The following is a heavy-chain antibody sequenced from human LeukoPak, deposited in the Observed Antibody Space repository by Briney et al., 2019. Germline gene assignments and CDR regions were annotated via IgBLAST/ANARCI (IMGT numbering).Heavy chain of an antibody. CDR1: GFTFSSCS. Sequence: GGSLGLSCAASGFTFSSCSMNWVRQAPGKGLEWVSYISSSSTIYYADSVKGRFTISRDNAKNSLYLQMNSLRAEDTAVYYCARDLGSSNDYWGQGTLVTVSS. V-gene: IGHV3-48*01. CDR2: ISSSSTI. D-gene: IGHD6-13*01. J-gene: IGHJ4*02. CDR3: ARDLGSSNDY.